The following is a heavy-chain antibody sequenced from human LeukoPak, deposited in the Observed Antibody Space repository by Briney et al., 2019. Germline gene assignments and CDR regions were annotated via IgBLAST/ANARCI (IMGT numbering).Heavy chain of an antibody. CDR2: INSGGTT. J-gene: IGHJ3*02. CDR3: ARGPVTRFEI. D-gene: IGHD4-17*01. Sequence: GGSLRLSCAASGFTVSSNYMSWVRQAPGKGLEWVSVINSGGTTYYADSVKGRFTISRDNSNNNLYLQMNSLRAEDTAVYYCARGPVTRFEIWGQGTMVTVSS. V-gene: IGHV3-53*01. CDR1: GFTVSSNY.